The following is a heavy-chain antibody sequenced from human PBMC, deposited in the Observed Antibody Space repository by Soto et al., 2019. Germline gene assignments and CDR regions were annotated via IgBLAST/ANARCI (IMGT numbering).Heavy chain of an antibody. Sequence: SETLSLTCTVSGGSIRDYFWTWIRQPPGKGLEWIGYIYYSGRTNYNPSLKSRVSTSVDTSKNHFSLQLRSVTAADTAVYYCARVGGDDFGDSGGFDYWGQGTLVTVSS. CDR1: GGSIRDYF. V-gene: IGHV4-59*01. CDR3: ARVGGDDFGDSGGFDY. J-gene: IGHJ4*02. D-gene: IGHD4-17*01. CDR2: IYYSGRT.